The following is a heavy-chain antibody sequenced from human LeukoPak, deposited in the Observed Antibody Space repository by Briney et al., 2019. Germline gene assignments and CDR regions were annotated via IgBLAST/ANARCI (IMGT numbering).Heavy chain of an antibody. CDR3: ARDVSDYYDSSGYYYYYYGMGV. V-gene: IGHV3-11*01. CDR2: ISSSGSTI. Sequence: PGGSLRLSCAASGFTFSDYYMNWIRQAPGKGLEWVSYISSSGSTIYYADSVKGRFTISRDNAKNSLYLQMNSLRAEDTAVYYCARDVSDYYDSSGYYYYYYGMGVWGQGTTVTVSS. J-gene: IGHJ6*02. D-gene: IGHD3-22*01. CDR1: GFTFSDYY.